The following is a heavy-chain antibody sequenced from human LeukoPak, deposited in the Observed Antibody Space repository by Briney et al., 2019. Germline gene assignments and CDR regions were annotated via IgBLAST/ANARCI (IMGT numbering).Heavy chain of an antibody. CDR3: ARDSATGYYSDY. Sequence: PGGSLRLSCATSGFTFSSYGMHWVRQAPGKGLEWVTFISYDGSNKYYGESMKGRFTVSRDNSKNTLYLQMNSLRVEDTAVYYCARDSATGYYSDYWGQGTLVTVSS. CDR2: ISYDGSNK. V-gene: IGHV3-30*19. J-gene: IGHJ4*02. CDR1: GFTFSSYG. D-gene: IGHD3-9*01.